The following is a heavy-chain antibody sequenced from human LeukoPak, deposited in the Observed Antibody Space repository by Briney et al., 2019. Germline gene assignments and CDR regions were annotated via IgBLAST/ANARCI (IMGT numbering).Heavy chain of an antibody. Sequence: KPGGSLRLSCAAPGFTFSDYYMSWIRQAPGKGLEWVSYISSSSSYTNYADSVKGRFTISRHNSRNTLYLQMNSLRAEDTAVYYCARAQSGGSYYVDHFDYWGQGTLVTVSS. CDR1: GFTFSDYY. J-gene: IGHJ4*02. D-gene: IGHD1-26*01. CDR2: ISSSSSYT. CDR3: ARAQSGGSYYVDHFDY. V-gene: IGHV3-11*05.